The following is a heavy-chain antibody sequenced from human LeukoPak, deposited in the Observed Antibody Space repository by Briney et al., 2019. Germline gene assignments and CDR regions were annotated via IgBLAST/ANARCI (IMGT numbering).Heavy chain of an antibody. CDR1: GYTFTDYY. Sequence: APVKVSCKTSGYTFTDYYMHWVRQAPGQGLEWMGIINPSGGSTSYAQKFQGRVTMTRDTSTSTVYMELSSLRSEDTAVYYCARDRMISGSYYGGGDYWGQGTLVTVSS. D-gene: IGHD1-26*01. CDR3: ARDRMISGSYYGGGDY. J-gene: IGHJ4*02. V-gene: IGHV1-46*01. CDR2: INPSGGST.